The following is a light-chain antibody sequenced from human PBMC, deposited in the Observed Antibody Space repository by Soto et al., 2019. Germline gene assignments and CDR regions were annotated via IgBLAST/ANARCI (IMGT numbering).Light chain of an antibody. CDR2: DAS. CDR1: RSITNW. Sequence: DIQMTQSPSTLSASVGDRVTLTCRASRSITNWLAWFQQKPGKAPKLLIYDASNLESGVPSRFSGSGSGTEFTLAISSLQPDDFGTYYCQQYSTDPCTFGHGTIVDLK. V-gene: IGKV1-5*01. CDR3: QQYSTDPCT. J-gene: IGKJ3*01.